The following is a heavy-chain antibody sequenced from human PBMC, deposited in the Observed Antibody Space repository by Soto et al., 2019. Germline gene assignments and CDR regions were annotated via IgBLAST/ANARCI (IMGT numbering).Heavy chain of an antibody. V-gene: IGHV4-59*01. Sequence: SETLSLTCTVSGGSISSSYWSWIRQPPGKGLEWIGYIYYSGSTNYNPSLKSRVTISIDTPKNQFSLKLSSMTAADTAVYFCARDLGSGWLYFQHWGQGTLVTVSS. D-gene: IGHD6-19*01. J-gene: IGHJ1*01. CDR2: IYYSGST. CDR1: GGSISSSY. CDR3: ARDLGSGWLYFQH.